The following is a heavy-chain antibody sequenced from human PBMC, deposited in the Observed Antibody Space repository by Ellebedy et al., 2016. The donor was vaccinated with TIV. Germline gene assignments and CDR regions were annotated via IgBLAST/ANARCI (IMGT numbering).Heavy chain of an antibody. CDR3: ARDGSEWSRDY. V-gene: IGHV3-21*01. J-gene: IGHJ4*02. Sequence: GGSLRLSXAASGFTFNIAGMTWVRQAHGKGLEWVGTIVFSGTAAYYSDSVKGRFIISRDNAKNSLFLQMNSLRVEDTAVYYCARDGSEWSRDYWGQGTLVTVSS. D-gene: IGHD3-3*01. CDR1: GFTFNIAG. CDR2: IVFSGTAA.